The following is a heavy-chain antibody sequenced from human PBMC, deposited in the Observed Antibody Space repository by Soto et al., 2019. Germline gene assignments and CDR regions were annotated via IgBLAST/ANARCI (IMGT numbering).Heavy chain of an antibody. J-gene: IGHJ4*02. V-gene: IGHV3-33*01. CDR1: GFTFSSYG. CDR2: IWYDGSNK. CDR3: ASGHCSGGSCYSGVFDY. D-gene: IGHD2-15*01. Sequence: PGGSLRLSCAASGFTFSSYGMHWVRQAPGKGLEWVAVIWYDGSNKYYADSVKGRFTISRDNSKNTLYLQMNSLRAEDTAVYYCASGHCSGGSCYSGVFDYWGQGTLVTVSS.